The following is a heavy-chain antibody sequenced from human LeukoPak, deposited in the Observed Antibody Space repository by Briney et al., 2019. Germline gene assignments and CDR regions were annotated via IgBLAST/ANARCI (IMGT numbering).Heavy chain of an antibody. Sequence: GGSLRLSCAASGFTFSSYSMNWVRQAPGKGLEWVSSISSSSSYIYYAVSVKGRFTISRDNAKNSLYLQMNSPRAEDTAVYYCASSIAVAGTPDYYYGMDVWGQGTAVTVSS. CDR1: GFTFSSYS. CDR3: ASSIAVAGTPDYYYGMDV. J-gene: IGHJ6*02. V-gene: IGHV3-21*01. D-gene: IGHD6-19*01. CDR2: ISSSSSYI.